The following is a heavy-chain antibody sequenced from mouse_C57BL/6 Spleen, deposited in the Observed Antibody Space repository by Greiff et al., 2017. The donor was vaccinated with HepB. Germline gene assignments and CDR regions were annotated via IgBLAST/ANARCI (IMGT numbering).Heavy chain of an antibody. CDR3: ARGPIIGYFDY. CDR1: GFTFSDYY. D-gene: IGHD1-1*01. Sequence: EVHLVESEGGLVQPGSSMKLSCTASGFTFSDYYMAWVRQVPEKGLEWVANINYDGSSTYYLDSLKSRFIISRDNAKNILYLQMSSLKSEDTATYYCARGPIIGYFDYWGQGTTLTVSS. V-gene: IGHV5-16*01. J-gene: IGHJ2*01. CDR2: INYDGSST.